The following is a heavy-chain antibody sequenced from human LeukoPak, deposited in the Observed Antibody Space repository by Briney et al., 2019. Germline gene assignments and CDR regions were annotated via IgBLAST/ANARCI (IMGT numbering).Heavy chain of an antibody. D-gene: IGHD5-18*01. CDR1: GGSISPYY. CDR2: FYYSGNT. J-gene: IGHJ4*02. V-gene: IGHV4-59*01. Sequence: SETLSLTCTVSGGSISPYYWSWIRQPPGKGLEWIGYFYYSGNTNYNPSLKSRVTISGDTSKNQFSLNLSSVTAADTAVYYCARGVVNTYGYDYWGQGTLVAVSS. CDR3: ARGVVNTYGYDY.